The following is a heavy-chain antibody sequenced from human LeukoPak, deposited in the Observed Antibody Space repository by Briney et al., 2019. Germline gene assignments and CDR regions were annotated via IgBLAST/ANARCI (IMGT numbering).Heavy chain of an antibody. Sequence: PSETLSLTCAVYGGSFSGYYWSWIRQPPGKGLEWTGEINHSGSTNYNPSLKSRVTISVDTSKNQFSLKLSSVTAADTAVYYCARGRHDYGDAYDYWGQGTLVIVSS. CDR3: ARGRHDYGDAYDY. D-gene: IGHD4-17*01. V-gene: IGHV4-34*01. CDR1: GGSFSGYY. CDR2: INHSGST. J-gene: IGHJ4*02.